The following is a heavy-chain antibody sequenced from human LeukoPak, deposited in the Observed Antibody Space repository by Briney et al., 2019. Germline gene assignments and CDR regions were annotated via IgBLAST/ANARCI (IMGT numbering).Heavy chain of an antibody. D-gene: IGHD2-8*02. CDR1: GCTFSTFA. J-gene: IGHJ4*02. CDR2: IFPSGGEI. V-gene: IGHV3-23*01. Sequence: WGSLRLSCAASGCTFSTFAMIWVRQPPGKGLEWVSSIFPSGGEIHYADSVRGRFAISRDNSKSTLSLQMNSLRAEDTAIYYCATYRRVLLPFESWGQGTLVTVSS. CDR3: ATYRRVLLPFES.